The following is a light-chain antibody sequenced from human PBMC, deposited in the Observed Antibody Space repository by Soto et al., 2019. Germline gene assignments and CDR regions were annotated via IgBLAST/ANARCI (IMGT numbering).Light chain of an antibody. J-gene: IGKJ1*01. CDR2: GAS. CDR1: QSVSSSY. CDR3: PQYGSSPRT. Sequence: EIVLTQSPGTLSLSPGERATLSCRASQSVSSSYLAWYQQKPGQAPRLLIYGASSRATGIPDRFSGSGSGTDFTLTISRLEPEDFAVYYCPQYGSSPRTFGQGTKVDNK. V-gene: IGKV3-20*01.